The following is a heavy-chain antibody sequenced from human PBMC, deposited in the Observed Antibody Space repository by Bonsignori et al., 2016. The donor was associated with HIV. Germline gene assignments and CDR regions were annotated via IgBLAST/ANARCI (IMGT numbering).Heavy chain of an antibody. CDR2: IYHSGST. D-gene: IGHD3-10*01. Sequence: WIRQPPGKGLEWIGSIYHSGSTYYNPSLKSRVTISVDTSKNQFSLKLSSVTAADTAVYYCARHAGDPTEEYYYYYCMDVWGKGTTVTVSS. J-gene: IGHJ6*03. V-gene: IGHV4-38-2*01. CDR3: ARHAGDPTEEYYYYYCMDV.